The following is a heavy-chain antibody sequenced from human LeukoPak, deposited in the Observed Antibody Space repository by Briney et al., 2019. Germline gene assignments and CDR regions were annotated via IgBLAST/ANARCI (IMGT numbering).Heavy chain of an antibody. CDR3: AKGGYYGRPWYFDY. CDR2: ISFDGTNK. J-gene: IGHJ4*02. V-gene: IGHV3-30*18. CDR1: GFTFSSYA. D-gene: IGHD3-10*01. Sequence: PGRSLRLSCAASGFTFSSYAMHWVRQAPGKGLEWVAVISFDGTNKFYADSVKGRFTISRDNSKNALYLQMNSLRAEDTAVYYCAKGGYYGRPWYFDYWGQGTLVTVSS.